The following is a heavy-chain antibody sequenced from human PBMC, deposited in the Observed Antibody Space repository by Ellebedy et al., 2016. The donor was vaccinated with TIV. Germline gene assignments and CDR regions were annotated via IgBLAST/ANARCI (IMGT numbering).Heavy chain of an antibody. CDR3: ARDHPDYGDYESNLGDAFDI. Sequence: SETLSLXCTVSGGSISSSSYYWGWIRQPPGKGLEWIGSIYYSGSTYYNPSLKSRVTISVDTSKNQFSLKLSSVTAADTAVYYCARDHPDYGDYESNLGDAFDIWGQGTMVTVSS. CDR2: IYYSGST. J-gene: IGHJ3*02. D-gene: IGHD4-17*01. V-gene: IGHV4-39*07. CDR1: GGSISSSSYY.